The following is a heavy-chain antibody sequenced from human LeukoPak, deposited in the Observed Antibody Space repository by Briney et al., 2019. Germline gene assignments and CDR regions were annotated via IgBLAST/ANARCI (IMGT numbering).Heavy chain of an antibody. Sequence: GGSLRLSCAASGFTFSTYAMSWVRQAPGKGLVWVSRINTDGSITNHADSVKGRFSISRDNAKNTLYLQMSSLRAEDTAVYYCARDRGPRTGFMVREAYDYWGQGTLVTVSS. CDR1: GFTFSTYA. CDR2: INTDGSIT. V-gene: IGHV3-74*01. CDR3: ARDRGPRTGFMVREAYDY. J-gene: IGHJ4*02. D-gene: IGHD3-10*01.